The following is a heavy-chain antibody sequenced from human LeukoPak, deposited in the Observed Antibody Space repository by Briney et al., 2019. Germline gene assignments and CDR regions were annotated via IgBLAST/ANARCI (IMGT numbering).Heavy chain of an antibody. D-gene: IGHD3-22*01. V-gene: IGHV3-23*01. CDR1: GFTFSSYA. Sequence: GGSLRLSCAASGFTFSSYAMSWVRQAPGKGLEWVSAISGSGGSTYYADSVKGRFTISRDNSKNTLYLQMNSLRAEDTAVYYCAKDIKYYYDSSGYYDYWGQGTLVTVSS. J-gene: IGHJ4*02. CDR2: ISGSGGST. CDR3: AKDIKYYYDSSGYYDY.